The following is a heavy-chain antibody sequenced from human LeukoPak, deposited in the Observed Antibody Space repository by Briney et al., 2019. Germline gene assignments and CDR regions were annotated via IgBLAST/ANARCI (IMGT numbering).Heavy chain of an antibody. CDR2: ISGSGGST. J-gene: IGHJ4*02. CDR3: AKDLNYYDSSGSDFSFDY. Sequence: PGGSLRLSCAASGFTFSSYAMSWVRQAPGKGLEWVSAISGSGGSTDYADSVKGRFTISRDNSKNTLYLQMNSLRAEDTAVYYCAKDLNYYDSSGSDFSFDYWGQGTLVTVSS. CDR1: GFTFSSYA. V-gene: IGHV3-23*01. D-gene: IGHD3-22*01.